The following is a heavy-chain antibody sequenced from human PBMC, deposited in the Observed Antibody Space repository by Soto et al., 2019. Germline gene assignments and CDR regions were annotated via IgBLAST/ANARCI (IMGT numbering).Heavy chain of an antibody. Sequence: GGSLRLSCAASGFTFSSYAMNWDRKAPGKGLEWVGRSKSKTDGGTTDYAAPVKGRFTISRDDSKNTLYLQMNSLKTEDTAVYYCTTVPQYCTNGVCYNYFYYGMDVWGQGTTVTVSS. V-gene: IGHV3-15*07. CDR3: TTVPQYCTNGVCYNYFYYGMDV. CDR1: GFTFSSYA. CDR2: SKSKTDGGTT. J-gene: IGHJ6*02. D-gene: IGHD2-8*01.